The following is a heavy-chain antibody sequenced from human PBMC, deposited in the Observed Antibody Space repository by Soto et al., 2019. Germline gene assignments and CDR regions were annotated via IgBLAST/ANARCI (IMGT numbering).Heavy chain of an antibody. J-gene: IGHJ6*02. CDR3: ATDLGHQLDYYYGMDV. D-gene: IGHD6-13*01. CDR1: GYTFTSYG. V-gene: IGHV1-18*01. CDR2: ISAYNGNT. Sequence: GASVKVSCKASGYTFTSYGISWVRQAPGQGLEWMGWISAYNGNTNYAQKLQGRVTMTTDTSTSTAYMELRSLRSDDTAVYYRATDLGHQLDYYYGMDVWGQGTTVTVSS.